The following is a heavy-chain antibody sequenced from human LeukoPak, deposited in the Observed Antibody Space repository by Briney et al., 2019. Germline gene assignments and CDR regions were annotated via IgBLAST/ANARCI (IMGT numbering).Heavy chain of an antibody. CDR2: MREDATEI. Sequence: PGGSLRLSCAASGFPFDFQTMSWVRQAPGKGLDWVASMREDATEIHYADSVKGRFTISRDNPKNSLYLQMNSLRAEDTAVYYCARGGATRGRFENWGQGTLVTVSS. J-gene: IGHJ4*02. CDR1: GFPFDFQT. D-gene: IGHD1-26*01. CDR3: ARGGATRGRFEN. V-gene: IGHV3-7*01.